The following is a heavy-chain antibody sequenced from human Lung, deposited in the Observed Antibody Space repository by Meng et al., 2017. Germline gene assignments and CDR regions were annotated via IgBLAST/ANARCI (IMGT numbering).Heavy chain of an antibody. V-gene: IGHV4-34*01. J-gene: IGHJ4*02. CDR1: GGSFSDYY. Sequence: VRLHQWGAGLLKPSGTLSLTCVVSGGSFSDYYWSWIRQPPGKGLEWIGEINHSGSTNYNPSLESRATISVDTSQNNLSLKLSSVTAADSAVYYCARGPTTMAHDFDYWGQGTLVTVSS. CDR3: ARGPTTMAHDFDY. CDR2: INHSGST. D-gene: IGHD4-11*01.